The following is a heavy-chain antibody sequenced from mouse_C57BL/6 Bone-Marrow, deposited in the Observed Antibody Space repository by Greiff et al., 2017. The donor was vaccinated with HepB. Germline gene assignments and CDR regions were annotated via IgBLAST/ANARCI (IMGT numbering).Heavy chain of an antibody. CDR1: GYTFTSYG. J-gene: IGHJ3*01. Sequence: QVQLKESGAELARPGASVKLSCKASGYTFTSYGISWVKQRTGQGLEWIGEIYPRSGNTYYNEKFKGKATLTADKSSSTAYMELRSLTSEDSAVYFCAREVRRGFAYWGQGTLVTVSA. CDR3: AREVRRGFAY. CDR2: IYPRSGNT. D-gene: IGHD2-14*01. V-gene: IGHV1-81*01.